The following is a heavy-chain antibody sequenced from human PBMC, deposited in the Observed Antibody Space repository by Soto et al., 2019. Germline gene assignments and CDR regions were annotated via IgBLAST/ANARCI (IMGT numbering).Heavy chain of an antibody. CDR1: GGSISSGGYY. CDR3: ARGYCSSTSCYYFAY. V-gene: IGHV4-31*03. CDR2: IYYSGST. Sequence: QVQLQESGPGLVKPSQTLSLTCTVSGGSISSGGYYWSWIRQHPGKGLEWIGYIYYSGSTYYNPSLKSRVTISVATSKNQFSLKLSSVTAADTAVYYCARGYCSSTSCYYFAYWGQGTLVTVSS. D-gene: IGHD2-2*01. J-gene: IGHJ4*02.